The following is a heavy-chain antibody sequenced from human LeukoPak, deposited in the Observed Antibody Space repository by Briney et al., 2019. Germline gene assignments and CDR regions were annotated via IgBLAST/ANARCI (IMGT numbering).Heavy chain of an antibody. J-gene: IGHJ4*02. CDR3: ARSSYYGGHRKQFDY. CDR2: IIPIFGTA. D-gene: IGHD4-23*01. CDR1: GGTFSSYA. Sequence: SVKVSCKASGGTFSSYAISWVRQAPGQGLEWMGGIIPIFGTANYAQKFQDRVTITADKSTSTAYMELSSLRSEDTAVYYCARSSYYGGHRKQFDYWGQGTLVTVSS. V-gene: IGHV1-69*06.